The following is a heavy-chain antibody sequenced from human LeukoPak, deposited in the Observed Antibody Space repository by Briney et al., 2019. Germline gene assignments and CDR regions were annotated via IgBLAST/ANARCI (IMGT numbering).Heavy chain of an antibody. CDR3: ARPQYYYDSSGYSAFDI. V-gene: IGHV1-69*13. Sequence: ASVKVSCKASGYTFTNFGISWVRQAPGQGLEWMGGIIPIFGTANYAQKFQGRVTITADESTSTAYMELSSLRSEDTAVYYCARPQYYYDSSGYSAFDIWGQGTMVTVSS. J-gene: IGHJ3*02. D-gene: IGHD3-22*01. CDR2: IIPIFGTA. CDR1: GYTFTNFG.